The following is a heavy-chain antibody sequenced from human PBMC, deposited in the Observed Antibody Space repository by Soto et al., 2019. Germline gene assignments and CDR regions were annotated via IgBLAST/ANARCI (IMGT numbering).Heavy chain of an antibody. CDR3: ARDNTGMDV. CDR1: GGSITSYY. Sequence: QVQLQESGPGLVKPSETLSLTCTVSGGSITSYYWSWMRQTPGKGLEWIGYIHNSGSTNYNPSLKGRVTISVDTSKNQFSLKLNSVTAADTAVYYCARDNTGMDVWGQGTTVTVSS. V-gene: IGHV4-59*01. J-gene: IGHJ6*02. CDR2: IHNSGST.